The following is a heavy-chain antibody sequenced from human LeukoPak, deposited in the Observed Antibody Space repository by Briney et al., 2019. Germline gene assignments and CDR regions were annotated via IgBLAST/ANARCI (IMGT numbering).Heavy chain of an antibody. V-gene: IGHV1-18*01. CDR1: GFTFNRYG. D-gene: IGHD3-10*02. Sequence: ASVKVSCKASGFTFNRYGFRWVRQAPGQGLEWMGWISAYNGNTNYAQKLQGRVTMTTDTSTSTAYTELRSLRSDDTAVYYCARDLRGDYVFDYWGQGTLVTVSS. CDR2: ISAYNGNT. J-gene: IGHJ4*02. CDR3: ARDLRGDYVFDY.